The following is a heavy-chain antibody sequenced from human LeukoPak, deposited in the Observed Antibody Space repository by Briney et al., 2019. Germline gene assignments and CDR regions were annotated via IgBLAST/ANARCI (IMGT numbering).Heavy chain of an antibody. CDR3: ARGKRGIAAAFLHYYYYMDV. CDR1: GYTFTSYD. CDR2: MNPNSGNT. Sequence: GASVKVSCKASGYTFTSYDINWVRQATGQGLEWMGWMNPNSGNTGYAQKFQGRVTMTRNTSISTAYMELSSLRSEDTAVYYCARGKRGIAAAFLHYYYYMDVWGKGTTVTVSS. D-gene: IGHD6-13*01. V-gene: IGHV1-8*01. J-gene: IGHJ6*03.